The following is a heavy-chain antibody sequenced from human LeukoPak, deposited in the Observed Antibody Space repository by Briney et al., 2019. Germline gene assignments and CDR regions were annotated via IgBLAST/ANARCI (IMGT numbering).Heavy chain of an antibody. D-gene: IGHD2-2*01. CDR3: ARRYCSSTTCPRGQPNYFGY. CDR2: VYWDDEK. V-gene: IGHV2-5*02. J-gene: IGHJ4*02. Sequence: SGPTLVKPTQTLTLACTFSGFSLSTSGVGVGWIRQPPGKALEWLALVYWDDEKRYSPSLESRLTITKDTSKNQVVLTMTNMDPVDTATFYCARRYCSSTTCPRGQPNYFGYWGQGTLVTVSS. CDR1: GFSLSTSGVG.